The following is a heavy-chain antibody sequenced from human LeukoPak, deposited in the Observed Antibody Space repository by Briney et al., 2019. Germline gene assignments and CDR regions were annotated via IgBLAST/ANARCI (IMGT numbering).Heavy chain of an antibody. Sequence: SETLSLTCTVSGGSISSGDYYWSWIRQPPGKGLEWIGHMFYSGSPYYNPSLKSRVTMSIDTSKNQFSLKLNSVTAADTAVYYCARDGITHWFDPWGQGTLVTVSS. CDR3: ARDGITHWFDP. V-gene: IGHV4-30-4*01. D-gene: IGHD1-7*01. CDR2: MFYSGSP. CDR1: GGSISSGDYY. J-gene: IGHJ5*02.